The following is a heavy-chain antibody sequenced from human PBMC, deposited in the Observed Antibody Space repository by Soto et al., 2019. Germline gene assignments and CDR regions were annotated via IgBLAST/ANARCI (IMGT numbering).Heavy chain of an antibody. J-gene: IGHJ4*02. CDR2: IYSNGYT. V-gene: IGHV4-31*03. CDR1: GDSISSGGYY. Sequence: SSETLSLTCTVSGDSISSGGYYWSWIRQHPGKGLEWIGYIYSNGYTYYNPSLESRVTISVDTSNNQFSLKLTSVTAADTAVYYCARLATRYYFDYWGQGTLVTVS. CDR3: ARLATRYYFDY. D-gene: IGHD1-1*01.